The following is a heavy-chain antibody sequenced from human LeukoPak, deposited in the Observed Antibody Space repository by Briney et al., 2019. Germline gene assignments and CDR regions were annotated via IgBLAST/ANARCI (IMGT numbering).Heavy chain of an antibody. CDR3: ARYPLSYSNNWHYYFDY. CDR1: GYTFTSYG. CDR2: ISASNGNT. J-gene: IGHJ4*02. Sequence: ASVKVSCKASGYTFTSYGISWVRQAPGQGLEWMGWISASNGNTNYAQKLLGRVTMTTDTSASTAYMELRSLRSDDTAVYYCARYPLSYSNNWHYYFDYWGQGTLLTVSS. V-gene: IGHV1-18*01. D-gene: IGHD1-1*01.